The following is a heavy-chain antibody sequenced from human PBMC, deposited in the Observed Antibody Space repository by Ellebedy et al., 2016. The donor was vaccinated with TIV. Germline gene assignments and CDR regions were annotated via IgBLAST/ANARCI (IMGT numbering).Heavy chain of an antibody. Sequence: AASVKVSCKASGYTFTRYYMHWVRQATGQGLEWMGWMNPNSGNTGYAQKFQGRVTMTRNTSISTAYMELRSLRSDDTAVYYCARDSAAPLYYYYYYGMDVWGQGTTVTVSS. V-gene: IGHV1-8*01. CDR2: MNPNSGNT. D-gene: IGHD2-15*01. J-gene: IGHJ6*02. CDR1: GYTFTRYY. CDR3: ARDSAAPLYYYYYYGMDV.